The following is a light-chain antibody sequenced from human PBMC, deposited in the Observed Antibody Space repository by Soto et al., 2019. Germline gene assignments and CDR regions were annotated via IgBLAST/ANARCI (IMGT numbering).Light chain of an antibody. J-gene: IGLJ2*01. CDR1: ISDIGGYNF. CDR2: DVH. CDR3: ASYTRTTTLV. V-gene: IGLV2-14*01. Sequence: HSALTQPASVSGSPGQSSTLSCTGTISDIGGYNFISWYQHHPGKSPKLVIYDVHNRPSGISYRFSGSKSGNTDSLTISGLQDEDDADYYCASYTRTTTLVVGGGTK.